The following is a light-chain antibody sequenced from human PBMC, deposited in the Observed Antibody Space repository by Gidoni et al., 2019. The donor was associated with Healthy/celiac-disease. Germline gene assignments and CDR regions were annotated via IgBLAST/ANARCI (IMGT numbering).Light chain of an antibody. Sequence: QSVLTQPPSASGTPGQRVTISCSGSSSNIGSNYVYWYQQLPGTAPKLLSYRNNQRPSGVPDRFSGSKSGTSASLAISGLRSEDEADYYCAAWDDSLSVGVFGGGTKLTVL. CDR1: SSNIGSNY. V-gene: IGLV1-47*01. CDR3: AAWDDSLSVGV. J-gene: IGLJ3*02. CDR2: RNN.